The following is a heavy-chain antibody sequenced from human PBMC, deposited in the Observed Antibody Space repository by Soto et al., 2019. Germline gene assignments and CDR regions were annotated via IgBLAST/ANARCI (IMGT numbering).Heavy chain of an antibody. D-gene: IGHD3-9*01. CDR3: ARGHYDILTGYFIAYYYYGMDV. CDR1: GGSFSGYY. V-gene: IGHV4-34*01. CDR2: INHSGST. J-gene: IGHJ6*02. Sequence: EPLSLTCAVYGGSFSGYYWSWIRQPPGKGLEWIGEINHSGSTNYNPSLKSRVTISVDTSKNRFSLKLSSVTAADTAVYYCARGHYDILTGYFIAYYYYGMDVWGQGTTVTVSS.